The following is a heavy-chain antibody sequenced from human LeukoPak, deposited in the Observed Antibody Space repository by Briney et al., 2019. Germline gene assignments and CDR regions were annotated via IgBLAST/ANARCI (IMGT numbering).Heavy chain of an antibody. J-gene: IGHJ4*02. D-gene: IGHD6-19*01. CDR2: INHSGST. CDR3: ARGLSQRSGWHHQIFDY. Sequence: SETLSLTCAVYGGSFSGYYWSWIRQSPGKGLEWIGEINHSGSTNYNPSLKSRVTISVDTSKNQFSLKLSSVTAADTAVYYCARGLSQRSGWHHQIFDYWGQGTLVTVSS. V-gene: IGHV4-34*01. CDR1: GGSFSGYY.